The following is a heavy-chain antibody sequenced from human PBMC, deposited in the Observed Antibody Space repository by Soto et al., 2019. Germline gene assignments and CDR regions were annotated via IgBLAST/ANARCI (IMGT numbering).Heavy chain of an antibody. J-gene: IGHJ6*02. V-gene: IGHV3-9*01. CDR3: AKDFPFYSSSMYRFYGMDV. CDR2: ISWNSGSI. D-gene: IGHD6-6*01. Sequence: ESGGGLVQPGRSLRLSCAASGFTFDDYAMHWVRQAPGKGLEWVSGISWNSGSIGYADSVKGRFTISRDNAKNSLYLQMNSLRAEDTALYYCAKDFPFYSSSMYRFYGMDVWGQGTTVTVSS. CDR1: GFTFDDYA.